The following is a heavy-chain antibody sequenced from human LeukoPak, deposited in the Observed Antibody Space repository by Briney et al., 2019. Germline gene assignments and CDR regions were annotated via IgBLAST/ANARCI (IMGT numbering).Heavy chain of an antibody. CDR1: GYIFTRYT. CDR3: ARACSSGSDYGTFDI. CDR2: SSVANGNT. Sequence: ASVKVSCKASGYIFTRYTLHWSRQAPGQKLEWMGWSSVANGNTKYSQEFQGRVTITRDTSASTAYMELSSLTSEDMAVYYCARACSSGSDYGTFDIWGQGTLVTGSS. D-gene: IGHD6-19*01. V-gene: IGHV1-3*02. J-gene: IGHJ3*02.